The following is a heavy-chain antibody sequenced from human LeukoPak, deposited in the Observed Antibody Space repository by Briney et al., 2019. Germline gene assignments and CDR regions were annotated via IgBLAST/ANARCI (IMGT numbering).Heavy chain of an antibody. V-gene: IGHV1-2*02. CDR2: IYPNGGDT. Sequence: GASVKVSCKASGGTFSSYGISWVRQAPGQGLEWMGWIYPNGGDTTYAQKFQGRVTMTRDTSISTVYLEVSRLTYDDTAVYYCARDNNGNSFEFWGQGTLVAVSS. J-gene: IGHJ4*02. D-gene: IGHD1-26*01. CDR1: GGTFSSYG. CDR3: ARDNNGNSFEF.